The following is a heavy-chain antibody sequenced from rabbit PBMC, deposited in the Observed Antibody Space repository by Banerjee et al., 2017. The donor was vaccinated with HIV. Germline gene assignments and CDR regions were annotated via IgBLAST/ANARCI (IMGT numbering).Heavy chain of an antibody. Sequence: QEPLKESGGGLVTPGGNLTLTCTASGFDISSYHISWVRQAPGKGLEWIACIGAGSGSAYYATWAKGRFTISKTSSTTVTLQMTSLTAADTATYFCARDAGYAGSNLWGPGTLVTVS. CDR1: GFDISSYH. CDR3: ARDAGYAGSNL. D-gene: IGHD4-2*01. CDR2: IGAGSGSA. V-gene: IGHV1S45*01. J-gene: IGHJ4*01.